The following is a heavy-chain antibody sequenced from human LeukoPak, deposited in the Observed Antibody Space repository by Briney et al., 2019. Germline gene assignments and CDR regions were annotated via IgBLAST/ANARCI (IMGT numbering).Heavy chain of an antibody. CDR2: IVVGSGNT. J-gene: IGHJ4*02. V-gene: IGHV1-58*01. Sequence: SVKVSCKASGFTFTSSAVQWVRQARGQRLEWIGWIVVGSGNTNYAQKFQERVTITRDMSTSTAYIDLICERCEDPAVYYCAAAGSGWSLFDYWGQGTLVTVSS. CDR1: GFTFTSSA. CDR3: AAAGSGWSLFDY. D-gene: IGHD6-19*01.